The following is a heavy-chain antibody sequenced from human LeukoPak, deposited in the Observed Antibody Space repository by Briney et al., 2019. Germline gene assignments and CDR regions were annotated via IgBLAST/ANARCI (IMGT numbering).Heavy chain of an antibody. CDR1: GYTFTSYY. CDR2: INPSGGST. D-gene: IGHD5-18*01. CDR3: ARRGVDGYSYGPDAFDI. Sequence: ASVKVSCKASGYTFTSYYMHWVRQAPGQGLEWMGIINPSGGSTSYAQKFQGRVTMTRDTSTTTVYMELSSLSSEDTAVSYCARRGVDGYSYGPDAFDIWGQATMVTVYS. V-gene: IGHV1-46*01. J-gene: IGHJ3*02.